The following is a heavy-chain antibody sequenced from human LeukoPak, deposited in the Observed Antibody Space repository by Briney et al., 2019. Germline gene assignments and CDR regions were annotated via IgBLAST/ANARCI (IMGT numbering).Heavy chain of an antibody. CDR3: AGMSSGYYYGMDV. D-gene: IGHD3-22*01. J-gene: IGHJ6*02. CDR2: IYYSGST. Sequence: SETLSLTCTVSGGSISSYYWSWIRQPPGKGLEWIGYIYYSGSTNYNPSLKSRVTISVDTSNNQFSLNLSSVTAADTAVYYCAGMSSGYYYGMDVWGQGTTATVSS. CDR1: GGSISSYY. V-gene: IGHV4-59*08.